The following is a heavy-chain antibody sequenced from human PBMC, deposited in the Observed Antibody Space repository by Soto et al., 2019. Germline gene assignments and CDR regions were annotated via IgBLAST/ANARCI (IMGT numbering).Heavy chain of an antibody. D-gene: IGHD3-9*01. Sequence: EVQLLGSGGGLVHPGGSLRLSCAASGFTFSGYAMSWVRQAPGKGLEWVSGISGSAASTNYADSVKGRFTISRDNSKSTLYLQMNSLRAEDTAVYYCAKDVHYDILTGIEYFHHWAQGTLVTVSS. J-gene: IGHJ1*01. CDR3: AKDVHYDILTGIEYFHH. CDR1: GFTFSGYA. V-gene: IGHV3-23*01. CDR2: ISGSAAST.